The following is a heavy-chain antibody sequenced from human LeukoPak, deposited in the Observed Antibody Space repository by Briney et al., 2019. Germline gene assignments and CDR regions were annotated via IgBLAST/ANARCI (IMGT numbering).Heavy chain of an antibody. V-gene: IGHV4-59*01. J-gene: IGHJ6*03. Sequence: PSETLSLTCTVSGGSISSYYCSWIRQPPGKGLEWIGYIYYSGSTNYNPSLKSRVTISVDTSKNQFSLKLSSVTAAGTAVYYCARIGPKRVVPAASTMDVWGKGTTVTVSS. CDR2: IYYSGST. D-gene: IGHD2-2*01. CDR1: GGSISSYY. CDR3: ARIGPKRVVPAASTMDV.